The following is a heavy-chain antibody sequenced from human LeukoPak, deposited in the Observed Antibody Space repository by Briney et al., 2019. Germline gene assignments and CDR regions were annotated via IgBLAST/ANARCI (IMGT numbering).Heavy chain of an antibody. CDR1: GFTFSTHP. V-gene: IGHV3-23*01. CDR3: AKGKQWLIPNCFDP. D-gene: IGHD6-19*01. Sequence: PGGSLRLSCAASGFTFSTHPMSWVRQAPGKGLEWVSAISGNGGSTYYADSVKGRFTISRDNSKNTLHLQMNSLRADDTAVYYCAKGKQWLIPNCFDPWGQGTLVTVSS. CDR2: ISGNGGST. J-gene: IGHJ5*02.